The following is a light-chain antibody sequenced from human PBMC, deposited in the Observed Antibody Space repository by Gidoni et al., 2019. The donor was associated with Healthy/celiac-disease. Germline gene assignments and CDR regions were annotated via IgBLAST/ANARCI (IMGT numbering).Light chain of an antibody. V-gene: IGLV2-11*01. Sequence: QSALTQPRPVSGSPGQSVTISCTGTSSDVGGYNYVSWYQQHPGKAPKLMIYDVSKRPSGVPDRFSGSKSGNTASLTISGLQAEDEADYYCCSYAGSYVFGTGTKFTVL. CDR1: SSDVGGYNY. CDR2: DVS. CDR3: CSYAGSYV. J-gene: IGLJ1*01.